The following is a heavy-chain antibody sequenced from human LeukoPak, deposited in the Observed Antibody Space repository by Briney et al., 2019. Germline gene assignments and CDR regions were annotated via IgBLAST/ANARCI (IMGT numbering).Heavy chain of an antibody. Sequence: GGSLRLSCRACGFNFSSFGIRGVRQAPGKGLEWVAVISYDGSNQYYADSVKGRFTISRDNSKNTLYLQVNSLRPEDTAVYYCAKAPQAELLIIDSWGQGTLVTVSS. J-gene: IGHJ5*01. CDR3: AKAPQAELLIIDS. CDR2: ISYDGSNQ. CDR1: GFNFSSFG. D-gene: IGHD3-10*01. V-gene: IGHV3-30*18.